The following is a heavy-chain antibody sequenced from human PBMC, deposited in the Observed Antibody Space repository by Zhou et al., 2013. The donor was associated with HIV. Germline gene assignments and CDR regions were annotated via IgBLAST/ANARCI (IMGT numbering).Heavy chain of an antibody. CDR3: ARGTIVVVITTGAFDI. V-gene: IGHV1-2*02. CDR1: GYTFTDYY. CDR2: INPNSGGT. Sequence: QVQLVQSGAEVKKPGASVKVSCKTSGYTFTDYYMHWVRQAPGQGLEWMGWINPNSGGTDYAQKFQGRVTMTRDTSISTAYMEVRSLRSDDTAIYYCARGTIVVVITTGAFDIWGQGTMVTVSS. D-gene: IGHD3-22*01. J-gene: IGHJ3*02.